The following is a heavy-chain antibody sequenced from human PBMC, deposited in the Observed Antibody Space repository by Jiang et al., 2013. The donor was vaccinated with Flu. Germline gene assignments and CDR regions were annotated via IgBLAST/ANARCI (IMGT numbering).Heavy chain of an antibody. CDR2: TYYRSQWYN. J-gene: IGHJ6*02. Sequence: NSAAWHWIRQSPSRGLEWVARTYYRSQWYNDFAVSVKSRISINPDTSKNQFSLQLSSVTPEDAAVYYCVRGPPAYHYFGMDVWGQGTTVTVSS. V-gene: IGHV6-1*01. CDR3: VRGPPAYHYFGMDV. CDR1: NSAA.